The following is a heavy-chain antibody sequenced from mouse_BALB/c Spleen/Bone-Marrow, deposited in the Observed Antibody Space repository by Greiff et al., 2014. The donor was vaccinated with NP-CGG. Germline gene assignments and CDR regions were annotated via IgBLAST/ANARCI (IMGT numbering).Heavy chain of an antibody. Sequence: EVHLVESGGGLVQPGGSPRLSCATSGFTFTDYYMSWVRQPPGKALEWLGFIRNKASGYTTDYSASVKGRFTISRDNSQSILYLQMNTLRAEDSATYYCAREYGYFDVWGAGTTVTVSS. J-gene: IGHJ1*01. CDR2: IRNKASGYTT. D-gene: IGHD1-1*02. CDR3: AREYGYFDV. V-gene: IGHV7-3*02. CDR1: GFTFTDYY.